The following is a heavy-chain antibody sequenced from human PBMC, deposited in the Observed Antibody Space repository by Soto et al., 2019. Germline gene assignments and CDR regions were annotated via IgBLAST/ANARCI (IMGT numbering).Heavy chain of an antibody. V-gene: IGHV6-1*01. J-gene: IGHJ3*02. CDR2: TYYRSQWRPQSCN. CDR3: ATGGGSSVSRWKNAFAI. CDR1: GDTVLSYYAA. D-gene: IGHD6-13*01. Sequence: QVQLKESGPGLVKPSQTLSVTCDISGDTVLSYYAAWNCIRQSPSRGLEWLGRTYYRSQWRPQSCNDYAVPVSSRITTTSDSAKKQLSLHLKSASPVNTDVYSCATGGGSSVSRWKNAFAIWGQGTMVTVSS.